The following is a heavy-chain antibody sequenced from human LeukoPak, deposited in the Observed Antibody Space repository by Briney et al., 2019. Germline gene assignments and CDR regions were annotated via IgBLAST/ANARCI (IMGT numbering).Heavy chain of an antibody. D-gene: IGHD6-13*01. Sequence: PGGSLRLSCAASGSTFSSYAMHWVRQAPGKGLEWVAVISYDGINKYYADSVKGRFTISRDNSKNTLSLQMNSLRAEDTAVYYCAREIAAAGNKQFDYWGQGTLVTVSS. CDR3: AREIAAAGNKQFDY. CDR2: ISYDGINK. V-gene: IGHV3-30*04. CDR1: GSTFSSYA. J-gene: IGHJ4*02.